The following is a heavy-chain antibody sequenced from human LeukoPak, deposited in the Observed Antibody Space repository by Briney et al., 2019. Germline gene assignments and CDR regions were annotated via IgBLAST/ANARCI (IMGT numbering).Heavy chain of an antibody. D-gene: IGHD2-15*01. CDR1: GGSISSSSYY. CDR2: IYYSGST. V-gene: IGHV4-39*01. J-gene: IGHJ5*02. CDR3: ARHVVVVAATRYNWFDP. Sequence: SETRSLTCTVSGGSISSSSYYWGWIRQPPGKGLEWIGSIYYSGSTYYNPSLKSRVTISVDTSKNQFSLKLSSVTAADTAVYYCARHVVVVAATRYNWFDPWGQGTLVTVSS.